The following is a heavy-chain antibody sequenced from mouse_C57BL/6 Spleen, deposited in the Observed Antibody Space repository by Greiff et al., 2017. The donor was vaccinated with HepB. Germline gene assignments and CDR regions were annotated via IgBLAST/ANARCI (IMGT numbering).Heavy chain of an antibody. CDR3: ARWAGSSPEDAMDY. CDR2: ISYDGSN. Sequence: EVKLQESGPGLVKPSQSLSLTCSVTGYSITSGYYWNWIRQFPGNKLEWMGYISYDGSNNYNPTLKNRISITRDTSKNQVFLKLNSVTTEDTATYYCARWAGSSPEDAMDYWGQGTSVTVSS. D-gene: IGHD1-1*01. J-gene: IGHJ4*01. V-gene: IGHV3-6*01. CDR1: GYSITSGYY.